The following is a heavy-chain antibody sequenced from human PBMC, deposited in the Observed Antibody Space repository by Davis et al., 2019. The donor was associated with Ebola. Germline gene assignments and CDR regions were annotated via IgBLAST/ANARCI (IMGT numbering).Heavy chain of an antibody. Sequence: PSETLSLTCAVYGGSLSGYYWTWTRQSPGKGLEWIGEINHSGRTNYNPSLKSRVTISLDTSKNQFSLNLSSVTAADTAIYYCARGPVGATAFDHWGQGTLVTVSS. CDR2: INHSGRT. V-gene: IGHV4-34*01. J-gene: IGHJ4*02. CDR1: GGSLSGYY. CDR3: ARGPVGATAFDH. D-gene: IGHD1-26*01.